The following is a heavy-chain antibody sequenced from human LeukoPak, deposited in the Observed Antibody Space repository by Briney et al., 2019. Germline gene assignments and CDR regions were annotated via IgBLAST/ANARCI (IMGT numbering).Heavy chain of an antibody. CDR2: IYHSGST. CDR3: ARCYYDSSGYYRDYGMDV. Sequence: SQTLSLTCAVSGGSISSGGYSWSWIRQPPGKGLEWIGYIYHSGSTYYNPSLKSRVTISVDRSKNQFSLKLSSVTAADTAVYYCARCYYDSSGYYRDYGMDVWGQGTTVTVSS. J-gene: IGHJ6*02. D-gene: IGHD3-22*01. V-gene: IGHV4-30-2*01. CDR1: GGSISSGGYS.